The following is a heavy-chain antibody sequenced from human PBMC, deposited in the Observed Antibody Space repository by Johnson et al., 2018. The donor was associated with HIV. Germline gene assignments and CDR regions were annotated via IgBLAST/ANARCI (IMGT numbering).Heavy chain of an antibody. V-gene: IGHV3-30*04. D-gene: IGHD3-22*01. CDR3: ARDPNYYDSAAFDI. Sequence: LVESGGGVVQPGRSLRLSCAASGFTFSSYAMHWVRQAPGKGLEWVAVISYDGSNKYYADSVKGRFTISRDNSKNTLYLQMNSLRAEDTAVYYCARDPNYYDSAAFDIWGQGTMVTVSS. CDR1: GFTFSSYA. CDR2: ISYDGSNK. J-gene: IGHJ3*02.